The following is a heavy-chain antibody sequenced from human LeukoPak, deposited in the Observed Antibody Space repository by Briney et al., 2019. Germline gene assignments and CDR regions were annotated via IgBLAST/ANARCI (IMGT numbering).Heavy chain of an antibody. V-gene: IGHV4-34*01. CDR2: INHSGST. CDR3: ARVSGLARGDY. CDR1: GGSFSGYY. J-gene: IGHJ4*02. D-gene: IGHD3-10*01. Sequence: SETLSLTCAVYGGSFSGYYWSWIRQPPGKGLEWIGEINHSGSTNYNPSLKSRVTISVDTSKNQFSLKLSSVTAADTAVYYSARVSGLARGDYWGQGTLVTVSS.